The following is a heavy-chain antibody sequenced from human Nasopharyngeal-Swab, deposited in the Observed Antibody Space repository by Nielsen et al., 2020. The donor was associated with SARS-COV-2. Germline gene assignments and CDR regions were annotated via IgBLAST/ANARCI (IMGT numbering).Heavy chain of an antibody. CDR2: LWYDGSNI. CDR1: GFTFSSYA. J-gene: IGHJ4*02. D-gene: IGHD3-10*02. CDR3: ASDSPAMFAY. V-gene: IGHV3-33*01. Sequence: GESLKISCAASGFTFSSYAMHWVRQAPGKGLEWVAVLWYDGSNIHYVDSVEGRFTISRDNAKNSVYLQMNSLRAEDTAVYYCASDSPAMFAYWGQGTLVTVSS.